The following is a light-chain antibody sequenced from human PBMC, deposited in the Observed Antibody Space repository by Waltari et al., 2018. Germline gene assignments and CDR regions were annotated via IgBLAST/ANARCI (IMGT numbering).Light chain of an antibody. CDR1: QSLGIN. Sequence: EVVLTQSPDTLSVSPGDSATLSCRASQSLGINLAWYQQKPGQAPRLLLYSISKRATGVPARFSGSGSGTQFTLTIGSLQSEDFAVYFCQHYNNWPLIAFGQGTRLESK. V-gene: IGKV3-15*01. CDR2: SIS. CDR3: QHYNNWPLIA. J-gene: IGKJ5*01.